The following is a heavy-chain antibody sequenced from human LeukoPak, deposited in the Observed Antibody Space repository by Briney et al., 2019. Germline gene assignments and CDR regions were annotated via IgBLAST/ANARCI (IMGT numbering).Heavy chain of an antibody. J-gene: IGHJ4*02. CDR3: ARAARSGWYGLVDY. Sequence: ASVKVSRKASGYTFTSYGISWVRQAPGQGLEWMGWISAYNGNTNYAQKLQGRVTMTTDTSTSTAYMELRSLRSDDTAVYYCARAARSGWYGLVDYWGQGTLVTVSS. CDR1: GYTFTSYG. CDR2: ISAYNGNT. D-gene: IGHD6-19*01. V-gene: IGHV1-18*01.